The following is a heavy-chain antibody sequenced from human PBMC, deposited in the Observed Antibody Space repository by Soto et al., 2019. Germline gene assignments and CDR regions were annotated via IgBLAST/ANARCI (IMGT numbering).Heavy chain of an antibody. D-gene: IGHD2-21*02. V-gene: IGHV1-69*13. CDR1: GGTFSSYA. CDR3: AREAYCGGDCYSYYYYYGMDV. J-gene: IGHJ6*02. Sequence: GASVKVSCKASGGTFSSYAISWVRQAPGQGLEWMGGIIPIFGTANYAQKFQGRVTITADESTSTAYMELSSLRSEDTAVYYCAREAYCGGDCYSYYYYYGMDVWGQGTTVTVSS. CDR2: IIPIFGTA.